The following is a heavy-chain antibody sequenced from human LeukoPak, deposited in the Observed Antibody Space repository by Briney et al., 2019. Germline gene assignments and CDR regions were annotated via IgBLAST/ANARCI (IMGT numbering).Heavy chain of an antibody. CDR2: ISSSSSTI. D-gene: IGHD5-12*01. CDR1: GFTFSSYT. CDR3: ARDSPQALAILHAFDI. Sequence: PGGSLRLSRAASGFTFSSYTMNWVRQAPGKGLEWVSKISSSSSTIYYADSVKGRFTISRDNAKNSLYLQMNSLRAEDTAVYYCARDSPQALAILHAFDIWGHGTMVTVSS. V-gene: IGHV3-48*01. J-gene: IGHJ3*02.